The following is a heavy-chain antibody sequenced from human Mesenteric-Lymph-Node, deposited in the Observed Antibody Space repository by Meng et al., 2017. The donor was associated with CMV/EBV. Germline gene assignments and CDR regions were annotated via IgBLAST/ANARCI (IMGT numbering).Heavy chain of an antibody. V-gene: IGHV4-59*01. Sequence: SETLSFTCTVSGGSISKYYWSWIRQPPGKGLEWIGHIYNSGSTNYNPSLKSRVTISVDTSKNQISLNLRSVTAADTAVYYCAREGACSGTSCYEGDWFDPWGQGTLVTVSS. CDR1: GGSISKYY. CDR3: AREGACSGTSCYEGDWFDP. D-gene: IGHD2-2*01. CDR2: IYNSGST. J-gene: IGHJ5*02.